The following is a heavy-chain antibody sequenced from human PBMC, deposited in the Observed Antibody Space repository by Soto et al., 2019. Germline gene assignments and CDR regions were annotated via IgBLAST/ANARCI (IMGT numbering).Heavy chain of an antibody. V-gene: IGHV3-7*05. CDR2: IKQDGSQT. CDR1: GFTFSTYW. Sequence: EVQLVESGGGLVQPGGSLRLSCAASGFTFSTYWMTWVRQVPGKGLEWVANIKQDGSQTNYVDSVKGRFTISRDNANNSRYLQMYSLRVEDAAVYYCASDLSPKYGTYWVDAFDFWGQGTVVTVSS. J-gene: IGHJ3*01. CDR3: ASDLSPKYGTYWVDAFDF. D-gene: IGHD6-6*01.